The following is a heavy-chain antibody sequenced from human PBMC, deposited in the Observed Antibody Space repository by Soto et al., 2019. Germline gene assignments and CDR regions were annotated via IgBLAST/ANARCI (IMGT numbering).Heavy chain of an antibody. V-gene: IGHV3-7*01. CDR3: ARDTQVLYGYYYGMDV. Sequence: EVQLVESGGGLVQPGGSLRLSCAASGFTFSAYWMNWVRQTPGKGLEWVANIKQDGSEKYYVDSVKGRFTISRDNAKSSLYLQMNSLRAEDTAVYYCARDTQVLYGYYYGMDVWGQGTTVTVSS. J-gene: IGHJ6*02. CDR2: IKQDGSEK. D-gene: IGHD2-2*02. CDR1: GFTFSAYW.